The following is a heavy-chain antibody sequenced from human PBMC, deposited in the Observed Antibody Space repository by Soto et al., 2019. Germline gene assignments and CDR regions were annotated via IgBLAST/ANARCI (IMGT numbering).Heavy chain of an antibody. J-gene: IGHJ4*02. CDR3: ARDGYCSGGSCVDY. V-gene: IGHV3-33*01. D-gene: IGHD2-15*01. Sequence: QVQLVESGGGVVQPGRSLRLSCAASGFTFSSYGMHWVRQAPGKGLEWVAVIWYDGSNKYYADSVKRRFTISRDNSKNTLYLQMNSLRAEDTAVYYCARDGYCSGGSCVDYWGQGALVTVSS. CDR1: GFTFSSYG. CDR2: IWYDGSNK.